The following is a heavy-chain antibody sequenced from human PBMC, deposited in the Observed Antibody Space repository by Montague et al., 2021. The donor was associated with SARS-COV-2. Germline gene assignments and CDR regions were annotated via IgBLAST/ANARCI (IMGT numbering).Heavy chain of an antibody. CDR1: GGSFSSCCCY. Sequence: SETLSLTCTVSGGSFSSCCCYWVWKPPAPGLGLIGNGSIYDSASTYYNPSLKSPVTISVDTSKNQFSLKLSSVTAADTAVYYCARRVGQWLPRDQYYFDYWGQGTLVTVSS. J-gene: IGHJ4*02. CDR3: ARRVGQWLPRDQYYFDY. D-gene: IGHD6-19*01. V-gene: IGHV4-39*01. CDR2: IYDSAST.